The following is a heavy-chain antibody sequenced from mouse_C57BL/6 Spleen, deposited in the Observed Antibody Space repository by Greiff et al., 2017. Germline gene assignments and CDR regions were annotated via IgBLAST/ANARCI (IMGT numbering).Heavy chain of an antibody. CDR2: IYPGNSDI. Sequence: VQLKQSETVLARPGASVKMSCKTSGYTFTSYWMHWVKQRPGQGLEWIGTIYPGNSDISYNQKFKGKAKLTAVTSASTAYMELSSLTNEDSAVYYCNRAYDYGAMDYWGQGTSVTVSS. V-gene: IGHV1-5*01. J-gene: IGHJ4*01. CDR1: GYTFTSYW. D-gene: IGHD6-5*01. CDR3: NRAYDYGAMDY.